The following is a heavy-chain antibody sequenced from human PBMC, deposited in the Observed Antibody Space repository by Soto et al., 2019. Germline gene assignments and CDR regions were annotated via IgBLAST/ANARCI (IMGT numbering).Heavy chain of an antibody. CDR1: GGSISSYY. Sequence: SETLSLTCTVSGGSISSYYWSWLRQPPGKGLEWIGYIYYSGSTNYNPSLKSRVTISVDTSKNQFSLKLSSVTAADTAVYYCAREPYYYDSSGYQQGHAFDIWGQGTMVTVSS. J-gene: IGHJ3*02. D-gene: IGHD3-22*01. CDR2: IYYSGST. CDR3: AREPYYYDSSGYQQGHAFDI. V-gene: IGHV4-59*01.